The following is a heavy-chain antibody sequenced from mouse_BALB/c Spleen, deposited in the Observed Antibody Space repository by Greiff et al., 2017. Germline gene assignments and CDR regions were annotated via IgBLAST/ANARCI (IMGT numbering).Heavy chain of an antibody. CDR1: GYTFTSYW. D-gene: IGHD1-1*01. CDR2: IDPSDSYT. CDR3: ARRNYGYFDY. J-gene: IGHJ2*01. V-gene: IGHV1-69*02. Sequence: QVQLQQPGAELVKPGASVKLSCKASGYTFTSYWMHWVKQRPGQGLEWIGEIDPSDSYTNYNQKFKGKATLTVDKSSSTAYMQLSSLTSEDSAVYYCARRNYGYFDYWGQGTTLTVSS.